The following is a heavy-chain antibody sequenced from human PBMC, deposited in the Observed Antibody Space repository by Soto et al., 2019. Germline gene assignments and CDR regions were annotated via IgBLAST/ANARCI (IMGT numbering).Heavy chain of an antibody. CDR2: IHHNGNA. D-gene: IGHD2-8*02. J-gene: IGHJ5*02. Sequence: SETLSLTCTVSGDSVISGGCYWSWIRQHPEKGLEWVGYIHHNGNAYSNPSLESRVTMSVDTSKNQCFLNLTSVTAADTAVYYCARDASTGSSYKNYFAPWGRGTPVTVSS. CDR1: GDSVISGGCY. CDR3: ARDASTGSSYKNYFAP. V-gene: IGHV4-31*03.